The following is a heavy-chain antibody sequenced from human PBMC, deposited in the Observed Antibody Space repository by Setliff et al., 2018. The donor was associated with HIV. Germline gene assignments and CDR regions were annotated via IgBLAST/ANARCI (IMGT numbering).Heavy chain of an antibody. Sequence: SETLSLTCSVSGGSVINYLWHWFRQPPGKGLEWIGYIYDSGITDHNPSLEGRLTMSVDTSKNQVSLRLKSVTTADTAVYFCARELYGGNSRPFDYWGQGALVTGLL. CDR3: ARELYGGNSRPFDY. J-gene: IGHJ4*02. CDR2: IYDSGIT. CDR1: GGSVINYL. D-gene: IGHD2-21*02. V-gene: IGHV4-59*02.